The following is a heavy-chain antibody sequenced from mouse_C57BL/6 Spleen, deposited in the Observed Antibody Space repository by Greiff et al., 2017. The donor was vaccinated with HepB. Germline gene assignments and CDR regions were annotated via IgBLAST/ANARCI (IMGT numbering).Heavy chain of an antibody. V-gene: IGHV14-2*01. Sequence: EVHLVESGAELVKPGASVKLSCTASGFNITDYYMHWVKQRTEQGLEWIGRIDPEDGETKYAPKFQGKATITADTSTNTAYLQLSSLTSEDTAVYYCARSDSSGYVGFAYWGQGTLVTVSA. D-gene: IGHD3-2*02. CDR3: ARSDSSGYVGFAY. J-gene: IGHJ3*01. CDR1: GFNITDYY. CDR2: IDPEDGET.